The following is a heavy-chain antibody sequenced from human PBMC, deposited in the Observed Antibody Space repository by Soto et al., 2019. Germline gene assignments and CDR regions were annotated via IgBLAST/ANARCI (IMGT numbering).Heavy chain of an antibody. CDR2: ISYDGSNK. CDR3: AKTFRYYGDYDSQMFDY. CDR1: GFTFSSYG. J-gene: IGHJ4*02. D-gene: IGHD4-17*01. V-gene: IGHV3-30*18. Sequence: QVQLVESGGGVVQPGRSLRLSCAASGFTFSSYGMHWVRQASGKGLEWVAVISYDGSNKYYADSVKGRFTISRDNSRNTLYLQMNSLRAEDTAVYYCAKTFRYYGDYDSQMFDYWGQGTLVTVSS.